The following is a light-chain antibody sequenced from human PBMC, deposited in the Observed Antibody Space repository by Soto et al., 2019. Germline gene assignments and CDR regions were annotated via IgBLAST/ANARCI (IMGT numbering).Light chain of an antibody. Sequence: EIVLTQSPGTLSLSPGERATLSCRASQSVSSSYLAWYQQKPGQAPRLLIYGASSRATGIADRFSGSGCGTDFTLTISRLEPEDFAVYYCQQYGSSPVFTFGPGTKVDIK. CDR1: QSVSSSY. CDR3: QQYGSSPVFT. J-gene: IGKJ3*01. V-gene: IGKV3-20*01. CDR2: GAS.